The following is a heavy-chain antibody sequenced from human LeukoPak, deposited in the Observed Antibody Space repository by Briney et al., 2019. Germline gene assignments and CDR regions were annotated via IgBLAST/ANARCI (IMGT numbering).Heavy chain of an antibody. D-gene: IGHD1-1*01. CDR2: IYYDGSNI. J-gene: IGHJ4*02. V-gene: IGHV3-33*01. CDR1: EFTFTTYG. Sequence: GGSLRLSCAASEFTFTTYGMHWVRQAPGKGLEGVAFIYYDGSNIYYADYVKARFTISRDISKNTLYLQMDSLRAEDTAIYYCARDWKTNSFDYWGQGTLVTVSS. CDR3: ARDWKTNSFDY.